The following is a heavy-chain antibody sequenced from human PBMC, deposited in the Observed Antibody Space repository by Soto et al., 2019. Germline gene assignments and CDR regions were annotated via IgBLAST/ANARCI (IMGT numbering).Heavy chain of an antibody. CDR1: GVSISDYY. CDR2: IFTSGST. V-gene: IGHV4-4*07. CDR3: ASEGTAMKLHY. D-gene: IGHD5-18*01. Sequence: SETLSLTCTVSGVSISDYYWTWIRQPAGKGLEWIGCIFTSGSTNYNPSLRGRVTMSVDTSKNLFSLKLNSVTAADTALYYCASEGTAMKLHYWGQGALVTVLL. J-gene: IGHJ4*02.